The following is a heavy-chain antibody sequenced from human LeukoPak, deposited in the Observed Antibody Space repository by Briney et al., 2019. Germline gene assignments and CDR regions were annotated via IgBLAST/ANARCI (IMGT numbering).Heavy chain of an antibody. CDR2: IYYSGST. D-gene: IGHD2-21*01. J-gene: IGHJ3*02. V-gene: IGHV4-39*02. CDR1: GGSISSGGYY. CDR3: ARDCDGDCPDI. Sequence: PSQTLSLTCTVSGGSISSGGYYWSWIRQHPGKGLEWIGSIYYSGSTYYNPSLKSRVTISVDTSKNQFSLKLSSVTAADTAVYYCARDCDGDCPDIWGQGTMVTVSS.